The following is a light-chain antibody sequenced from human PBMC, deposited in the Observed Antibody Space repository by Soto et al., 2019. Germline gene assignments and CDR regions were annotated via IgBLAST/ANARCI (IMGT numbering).Light chain of an antibody. V-gene: IGKV3-15*01. CDR1: HGVSSH. CDR3: QHYNKWLMT. Sequence: PSTVTLSLSPGESPTISCRASHGVSSHLAWYQQDPGQVPRHLIYGASAMATSFPARFCGSGSGTEITLTISSLQSEDSAVYYCQHYNKWLMTFGQGTRLGIK. J-gene: IGKJ5*01. CDR2: GAS.